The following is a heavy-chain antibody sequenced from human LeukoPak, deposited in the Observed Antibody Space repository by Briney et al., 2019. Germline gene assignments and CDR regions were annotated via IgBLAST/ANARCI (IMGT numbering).Heavy chain of an antibody. V-gene: IGHV4-4*07. Sequence: PSETLSLTCTVSGGSISSYYSSWIRQPAGKGLEWIGRIYTSGSTNYNPSLKSRVTMSVYTSKNQFSLRLSSVTAADTAVYYCARAWQSGYYPYYYYYMDVWGIGTTVTVSS. CDR2: IYTSGST. D-gene: IGHD3-3*01. CDR3: ARAWQSGYYPYYYYYMDV. J-gene: IGHJ6*03. CDR1: GGSISSYY.